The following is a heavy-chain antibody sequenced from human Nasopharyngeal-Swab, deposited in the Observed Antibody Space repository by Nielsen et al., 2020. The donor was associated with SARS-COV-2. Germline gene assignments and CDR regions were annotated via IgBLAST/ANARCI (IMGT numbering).Heavy chain of an antibody. Sequence: GGSLRLSCAASGFIFSASAIHWVRQAPGKGLEWVANINLYGSQKNFVDSVKGRFTISRDNAKNVVYLQMNTMRAEDTAVYYCARVTAYGFDIWGQGTMVTVSS. CDR2: INLYGSQK. CDR3: ARVTAYGFDI. D-gene: IGHD3-16*01. CDR1: GFIFSASA. J-gene: IGHJ3*02. V-gene: IGHV3-7*01.